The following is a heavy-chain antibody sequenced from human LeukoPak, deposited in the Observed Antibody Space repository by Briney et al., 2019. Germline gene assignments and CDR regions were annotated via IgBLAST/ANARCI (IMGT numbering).Heavy chain of an antibody. Sequence: PSKTLSLTRAIYSGSFGRYYWSWIRHPPGMGLEWVGEINHSGSTNYNPSLKSRVTISVDTSKNQFSLKLSSVTAADTAVYYCARHPRGRRWFYYMDVWGKGTTVTISS. D-gene: IGHD3-10*01. CDR1: SGSFGRYY. V-gene: IGHV4-34*01. CDR3: ARHPRGRRWFYYMDV. J-gene: IGHJ6*03. CDR2: INHSGST.